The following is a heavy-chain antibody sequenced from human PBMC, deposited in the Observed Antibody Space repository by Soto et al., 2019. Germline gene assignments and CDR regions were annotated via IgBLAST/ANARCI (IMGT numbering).Heavy chain of an antibody. Sequence: QVPLVQSGAEVKKPGASVKVSCKASGYTFTGYYMHWVRQAPGQGLEWMGWINPNSGGTNYAQKFQGWVTMTRDTSISTAYMELSRLRSEVTAVYYCVRAPAGGDDDWDSFDIWGQGTMVTVCS. CDR2: INPNSGGT. CDR3: VRAPAGGDDDWDSFDI. CDR1: GYTFTGYY. D-gene: IGHD3-9*01. J-gene: IGHJ3*02. V-gene: IGHV1-2*04.